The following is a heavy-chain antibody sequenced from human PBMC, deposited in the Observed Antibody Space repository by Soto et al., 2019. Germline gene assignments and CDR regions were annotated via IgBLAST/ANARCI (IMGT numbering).Heavy chain of an antibody. CDR3: ESNCSSHACYRQGGMDV. CDR2: ISYDGSNK. D-gene: IGHD2-2*02. CDR1: GFSLNSYA. Sequence: QVQLVESGGGVVQPGRSLTLSCAASGFSLNSYAMHWVRQAPGKGLEWVAVISYDGSNKFYGDSVKGRFTISRDNSKNTVYLQMDSLRTEDTAVYYCESNCSSHACYRQGGMDVWGQGTTVNVSS. J-gene: IGHJ6*02. V-gene: IGHV3-30-3*01.